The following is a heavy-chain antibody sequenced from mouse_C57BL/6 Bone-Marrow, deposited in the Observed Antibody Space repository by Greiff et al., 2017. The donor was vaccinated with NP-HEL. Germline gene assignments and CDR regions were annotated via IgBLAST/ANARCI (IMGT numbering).Heavy chain of an antibody. D-gene: IGHD1-1*01. CDR1: GFTFSSYA. V-gene: IGHV5-4*01. CDR3: ARDRIPIPTVVAPFAY. Sequence: EVKLMESGGGLVKPGGSLKLSCAASGFTFSSYAMSWVRQTPEKRLEWVATISDGGSYTYYPDNVKGRFTISRDNAKNNLYLQLSQLKSEDTAMYYCARDRIPIPTVVAPFAYWGQGTLVTVSA. J-gene: IGHJ3*01. CDR2: ISDGGSYT.